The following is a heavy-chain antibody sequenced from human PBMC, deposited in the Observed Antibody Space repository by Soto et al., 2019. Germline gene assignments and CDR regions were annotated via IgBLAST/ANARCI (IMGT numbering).Heavy chain of an antibody. Sequence: PSETLSLTCTVSGGSVSSGSYRWAWIRQPPGKGLQYIGSIYYTGSPNYNPSLKSRVSISLDAPMNHFSLKMTSVTAADTAVYFCARGDYQNWFDPWGLGTLVTVSS. CDR2: IYYTGSP. CDR3: ARGDYQNWFDP. CDR1: GGSVSSGSYR. V-gene: IGHV4-61*03. D-gene: IGHD3-10*01. J-gene: IGHJ5*02.